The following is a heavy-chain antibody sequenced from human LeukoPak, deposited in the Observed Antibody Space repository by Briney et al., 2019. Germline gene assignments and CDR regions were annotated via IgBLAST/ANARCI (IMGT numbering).Heavy chain of an antibody. J-gene: IGHJ4*02. CDR2: IIPILGIA. Sequence: SVKVSCKASGGTFSSYAISWVRQAPGQGLEWMGRIIPILGIANYAQKFQGRVTITADKSTSTAYMGLSSLRSEDTAVYYCARARGPLHYYDSSGQKEYYFDYWGQGTLVTVSS. CDR1: GGTFSSYA. CDR3: ARARGPLHYYDSSGQKEYYFDY. D-gene: IGHD3-22*01. V-gene: IGHV1-69*04.